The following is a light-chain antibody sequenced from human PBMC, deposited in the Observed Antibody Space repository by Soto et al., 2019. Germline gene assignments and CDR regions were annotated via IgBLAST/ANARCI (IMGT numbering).Light chain of an antibody. CDR2: GAT. CDR1: QSVSSNY. J-gene: IGKJ1*01. Sequence: EIVLTQSPGTLSLSPGERATLSCRASQSVSSNYLAWYQQKPGQAPRLLIYGATNRATGIPDRFSGSVSGADFTLTISRLEPEDFATYYCQQSYTYPKTFGPGTTVEVK. V-gene: IGKV3-20*01. CDR3: QQSYTYPKT.